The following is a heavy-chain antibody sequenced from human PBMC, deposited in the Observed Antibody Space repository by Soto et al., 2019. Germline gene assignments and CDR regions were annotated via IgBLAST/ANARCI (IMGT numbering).Heavy chain of an antibody. V-gene: IGHV3-23*01. D-gene: IGHD2-15*01. CDR2: ISGSGGST. CDR3: AKSSSPFCSGGSCCFDY. J-gene: IGHJ4*02. CDR1: GFTFSSYA. Sequence: GGSLRLSCAASGFTFSSYAMSWVRQAPGKGLEWVSAISGSGGSTYYADSVKGRFTISRDNSKNTLYLQMNSLRAEDTAVYYCAKSSSPFCSGGSCCFDYWGQGTLVTVSS.